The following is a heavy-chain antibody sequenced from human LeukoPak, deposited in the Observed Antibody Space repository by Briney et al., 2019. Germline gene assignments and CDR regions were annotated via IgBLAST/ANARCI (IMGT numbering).Heavy chain of an antibody. CDR3: VGKRVAVQQRPSGEGFGF. D-gene: IGHD1-1*01. CDR1: GFILNAYA. Sequence: GGSLRLSCAASGFILNAYAINWVRQAPGKGLDWVAAISRDGTATYYADSVKGRFPLSRDNSRNTLHLVMNNLRAEDRATYYCVGKRVAVQQRPSGEGFGFWGQGTVVSISS. J-gene: IGHJ3*01. V-gene: IGHV3-23*01. CDR2: ISRDGTAT.